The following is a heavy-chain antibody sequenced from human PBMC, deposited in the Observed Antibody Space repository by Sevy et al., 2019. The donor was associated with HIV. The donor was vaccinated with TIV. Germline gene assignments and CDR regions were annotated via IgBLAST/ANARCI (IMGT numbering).Heavy chain of an antibody. D-gene: IGHD6-6*01. Sequence: GGSLRLSCAASGFTFSSYSMNWVRQAPGKGLEWVSYISSSSSTLYYADSVKGRFTISRDNAKNSLYLQMNSLRAEDTAVYYCARGFFPIAARPGGTTFDYWGQGTLVTVSS. J-gene: IGHJ4*02. CDR1: GFTFSSYS. CDR3: ARGFFPIAARPGGTTFDY. CDR2: ISSSSSTL. V-gene: IGHV3-48*01.